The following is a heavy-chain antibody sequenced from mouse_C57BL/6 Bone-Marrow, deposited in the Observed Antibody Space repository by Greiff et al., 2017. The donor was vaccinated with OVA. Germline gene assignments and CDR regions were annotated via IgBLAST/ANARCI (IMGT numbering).Heavy chain of an antibody. CDR1: GYSFTDYN. CDR3: ARGGITTVVALYYFDY. V-gene: IGHV1-39*01. Sequence: EVKLVESGPELVKPGASVKISCKASGYSFTDYNMNWVKQSNGKSLEWIGVINPNYGTTSYNQKFKGKATLTVDQSSSTAYMQLNSLTSEDSAVYYCARGGITTVVALYYFDYWGQGTTLTVSS. D-gene: IGHD1-1*01. CDR2: INPNYGTT. J-gene: IGHJ2*01.